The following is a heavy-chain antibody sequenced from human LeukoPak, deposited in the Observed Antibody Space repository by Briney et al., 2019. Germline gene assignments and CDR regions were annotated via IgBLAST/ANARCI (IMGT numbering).Heavy chain of an antibody. CDR3: ARVCGGDCYSVFDP. CDR1: GYTFSGYY. CDR2: INPNNGDT. V-gene: IGHV1-2*02. J-gene: IGHJ5*02. D-gene: IGHD2-21*02. Sequence: ASVKVSCKASGYTFSGYYMHWVRQVPGQGLEWMGWINPNNGDTKFAQRFQGRVTMTRDTSISTGYMELSSLKSDDTAVYYCARVCGGDCYSVFDPWGQGTLVTVSS.